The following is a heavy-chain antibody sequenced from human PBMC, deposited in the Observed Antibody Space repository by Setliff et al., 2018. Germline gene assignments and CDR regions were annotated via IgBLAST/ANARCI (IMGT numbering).Heavy chain of an antibody. J-gene: IGHJ5*02. CDR2: KYVNGGT. CDR1: GDSIVGDY. Sequence: SETLSFTCSVSGDSIVGDYWSWIRQPAGEGLEFLGLKYVNGGTNYNPSLQSRVTISADASKNQLSLRLDSVTAADTAVYFCVRGGGYTRDWFDPWGQGIVVTVSS. D-gene: IGHD1-26*01. V-gene: IGHV4-4*07. CDR3: VRGGGYTRDWFDP.